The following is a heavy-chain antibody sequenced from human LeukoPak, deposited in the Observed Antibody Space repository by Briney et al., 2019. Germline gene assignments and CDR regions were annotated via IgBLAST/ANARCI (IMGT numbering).Heavy chain of an antibody. J-gene: IGHJ3*02. CDR2: ISSSSSYI. D-gene: IGHD5-12*01. V-gene: IGHV3-21*01. CDR1: GFSFSSYS. CDR3: AKDLRGGLHAFDI. Sequence: PGGSLRLSCAASGFSFSSYSMNWVRQAPGKGLEWVSSISSSSSYIYYADSVKGRFTISRDNSKNTLYLQMNSLRAEDTAVYYCAKDLRGGLHAFDIWGQGTMVTVSS.